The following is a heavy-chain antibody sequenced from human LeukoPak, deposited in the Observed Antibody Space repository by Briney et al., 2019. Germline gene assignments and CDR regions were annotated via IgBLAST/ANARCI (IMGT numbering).Heavy chain of an antibody. CDR3: AGRGSSSGTFDI. CDR1: GGSITNLNYY. J-gene: IGHJ3*02. CDR2: IYTSGGT. V-gene: IGHV4-61*02. Sequence: PSETLSLTCTVSGGSITNLNYYWTWIRQPAGKRLEWIGRIYTSGGTNYNPSLKSRVTMSVGKSKNQISLNLASLTAADTALYYCAGRGSSSGTFDIWGPGTFVTVSS. D-gene: IGHD2-2*01.